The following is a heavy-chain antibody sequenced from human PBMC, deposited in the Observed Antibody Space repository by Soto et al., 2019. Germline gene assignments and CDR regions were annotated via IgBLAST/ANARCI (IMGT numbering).Heavy chain of an antibody. Sequence: PSETLSLTCAVSGYSISSGYYWGWIRQPPGKGLEWIGSIYHSGSTYYSPSLKSRVTISVDTSKNQFSLKLSSVTAADTAVYYCARAPRDKTFFCGMDVWGQGTTVTVS. CDR2: IYHSGST. V-gene: IGHV4-38-2*01. CDR3: ARAPRDKTFFCGMDV. CDR1: GYSISSGYY. J-gene: IGHJ6*02. D-gene: IGHD3-16*01.